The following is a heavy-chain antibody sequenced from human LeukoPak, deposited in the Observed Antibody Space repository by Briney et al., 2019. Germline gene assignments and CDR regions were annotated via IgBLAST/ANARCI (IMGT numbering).Heavy chain of an antibody. CDR2: MDPKTGNT. Sequence: ASVKVSCKTSGYTFTSFDINWVRQASGQGLEWMGWMDPKTGNTGYAQKFQGRVTMTRYTSISTAYMELNTLRSEDTAVYYCARPRGYYGSGIRGEFDPWGQGTLVTVSS. J-gene: IGHJ5*02. CDR3: ARPRGYYGSGIRGEFDP. V-gene: IGHV1-8*02. D-gene: IGHD3-10*01. CDR1: GYTFTSFD.